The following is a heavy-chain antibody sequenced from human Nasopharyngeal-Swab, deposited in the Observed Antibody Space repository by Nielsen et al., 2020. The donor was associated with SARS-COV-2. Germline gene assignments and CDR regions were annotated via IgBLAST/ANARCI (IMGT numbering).Heavy chain of an antibody. V-gene: IGHV4-34*01. J-gene: IGHJ6*02. CDR1: GGSFNNYY. D-gene: IGHD3-3*01. CDR2: INHSGST. Sequence: SETLSLTCAVYGGSFNNYYWSWIRQPPGKGLKWIGEINHSGSTNYNPSLKSRLTISVDTSKNQFFLKLSSVTAADTAVYYCARGRPPYYDFWSGYYTSYGMDVWGQGTTVTVSS. CDR3: ARGRPPYYDFWSGYYTSYGMDV.